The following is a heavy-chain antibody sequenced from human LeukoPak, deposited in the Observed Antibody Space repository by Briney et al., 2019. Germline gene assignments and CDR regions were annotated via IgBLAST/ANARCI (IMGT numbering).Heavy chain of an antibody. D-gene: IGHD6-13*01. CDR2: ISGSGSDT. J-gene: IGHJ4*02. CDR3: ARVGSIAAAGTPDY. Sequence: KAGGSLRLSCAASGFTFSSYSMDWVRQAPGKGLEWLSYISGSGSDTNYADSVKGRFTTSRDNAKNSLYLQMNSLRAEDTAVYYCARVGSIAAAGTPDYWDQGTLVTVSS. CDR1: GFTFSSYS. V-gene: IGHV3-21*05.